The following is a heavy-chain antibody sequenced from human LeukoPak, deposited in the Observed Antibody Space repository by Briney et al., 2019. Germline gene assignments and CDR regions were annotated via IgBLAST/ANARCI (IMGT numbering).Heavy chain of an antibody. CDR3: ARDRGYCSGGSCYSFDY. Sequence: SVKVPCKASGGTFSSYAISWVRQASGQGLEWMGGIIPIFGTANYAQKFQGRVTITADESTSTAYMELSSLRSEDTAVYYCARDRGYCSGGSCYSFDYWGQGTLVTVSS. D-gene: IGHD2-15*01. CDR2: IIPIFGTA. J-gene: IGHJ4*02. CDR1: GGTFSSYA. V-gene: IGHV1-69*13.